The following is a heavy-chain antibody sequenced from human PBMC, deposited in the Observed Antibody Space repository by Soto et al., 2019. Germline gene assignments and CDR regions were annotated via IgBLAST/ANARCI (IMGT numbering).Heavy chain of an antibody. Sequence: ASETLSLTCTVSGGSISSGDYYWSWIRQPLGKGLEWIGYIYYSGSTYYNPSLKSRVTISVDTSKNQFSLKLSSVTAADTAVYYCAREDVVVVAAEYYYYGMDVWGQGTTVTVSS. V-gene: IGHV4-30-4*01. CDR3: AREDVVVVAAEYYYYGMDV. D-gene: IGHD2-15*01. CDR2: IYYSGST. CDR1: GGSISSGDYY. J-gene: IGHJ6*02.